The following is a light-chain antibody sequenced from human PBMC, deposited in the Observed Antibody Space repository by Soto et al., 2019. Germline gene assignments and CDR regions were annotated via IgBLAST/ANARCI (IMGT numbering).Light chain of an antibody. J-gene: IGLJ2*01. CDR1: KLGGKY. V-gene: IGLV3-1*01. CDR2: EDN. Sequence: SYELTQPPSVSVSPGQTAIISCSGNKLGGKYVCWYQQRPGQSPVLVIYEDNKRPSGIPERFSGSNSGNTATLTISGTQAMDEADYYCQAGDSSVVFGGGTKLTVL. CDR3: QAGDSSVV.